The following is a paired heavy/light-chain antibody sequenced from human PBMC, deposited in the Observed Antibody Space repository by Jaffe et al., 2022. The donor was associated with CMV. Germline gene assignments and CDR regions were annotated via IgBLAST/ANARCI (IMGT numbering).Light chain of an antibody. CDR1: SSDVGKYNL. Sequence: QSALTQPASVSGSHGQSITISCTGTSSDVGKYNLVSWYQQHPGKVPKLILYEVTKRPSGVSNRFSGSKSGNTASLTISGLQSEDEADYYCCSFVGRFSSLFGGGTKVTVL. V-gene: IGLV2-23*02. CDR2: EVT. CDR3: CSFVGRFSSL. J-gene: IGLJ2*01.
Heavy chain of an antibody. Sequence: QVQLVQSGPEVKKPGASVKVSCKTSGYIFTTYGFTWVRQAPGQGLEWMGWISSYNGDTNSAQTFQGRVTLTTDTSTRTGYMELRNLKSDDTATYYCRVGAAAGEFDYWGHGTLVTVSS. CDR3: RVGAAAGEFDY. V-gene: IGHV1-18*04. CDR2: ISSYNGDT. D-gene: IGHD6-13*01. J-gene: IGHJ4*01. CDR1: GYIFTTYG.